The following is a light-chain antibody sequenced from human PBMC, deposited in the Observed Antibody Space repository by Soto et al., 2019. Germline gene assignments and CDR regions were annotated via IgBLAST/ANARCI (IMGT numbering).Light chain of an antibody. Sequence: EIVMTQSPATLSVSPGERATLSCRASQSVSNKLVWYQQKPGQAPRLLIYAASTRATGIPARFSGSGSETESTLTISSLQPGDFATYYCQQYSSRSTFDQGTKVDIK. CDR3: QQYSSRST. CDR2: AAS. V-gene: IGKV3-15*01. CDR1: QSVSNK. J-gene: IGKJ1*01.